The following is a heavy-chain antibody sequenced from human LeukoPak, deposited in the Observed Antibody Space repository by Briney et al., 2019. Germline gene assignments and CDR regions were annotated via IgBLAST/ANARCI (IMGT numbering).Heavy chain of an antibody. CDR2: IYYSGST. CDR3: ARQVLLRAAGGYYYGMDV. Sequence: SETLSLTCTVSGGSISSYYWSWIRQPPGKGLEWIGYIYYSGSTNYNPSLKSRVTISVDTSKNQFSLKLSSVTAADTAVYYCARQVLLRAAGGYYYGMDVWGQGTTVTVSS. D-gene: IGHD1-26*01. V-gene: IGHV4-59*08. J-gene: IGHJ6*02. CDR1: GGSISSYY.